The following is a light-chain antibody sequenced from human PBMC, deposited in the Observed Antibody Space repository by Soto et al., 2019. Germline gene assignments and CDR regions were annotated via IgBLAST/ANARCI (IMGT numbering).Light chain of an antibody. V-gene: IGKV3-15*01. CDR2: GAS. Sequence: EILMTQSPATLSVSPGERATLSCRASQSVSSNLAWYQQKPGQAPRLLIYGASSRATGIPATFSGSGSGTEFTLTFISLQPEDFAVYYCQQYNNWPPYTFGQGTKLEIK. CDR3: QQYNNWPPYT. J-gene: IGKJ2*01. CDR1: QSVSSN.